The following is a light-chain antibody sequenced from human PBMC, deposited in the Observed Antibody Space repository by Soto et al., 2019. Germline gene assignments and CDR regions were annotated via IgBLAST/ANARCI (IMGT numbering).Light chain of an antibody. CDR3: QQYNNWPQLT. V-gene: IGKV3D-15*01. J-gene: IGKJ4*01. Sequence: EIVLTQSPGTLSLSPGERATLSCRASQSVSSNYLAWYQQKPGQAPRLLIYGSSSRATGIPARFSGSGSGTEFTLTISSLQSEDFAVYYCQQYNNWPQLTFGGGTKVDI. CDR2: GSS. CDR1: QSVSSN.